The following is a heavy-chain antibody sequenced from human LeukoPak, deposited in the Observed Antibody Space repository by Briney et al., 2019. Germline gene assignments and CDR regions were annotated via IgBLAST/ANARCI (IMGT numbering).Heavy chain of an antibody. CDR1: GFTFSSYA. CDR2: ISGSGGST. Sequence: GGSLRLSCAASGFTFSSYAMSWVRQAPGKGLEWVSAISGSGGSTYYADSVKGRFTISRDNSKNTLYLQMNSLRAEDTAVYYCAKDALTMVRGVIDSFDIWGQGTMVTVSS. J-gene: IGHJ3*02. V-gene: IGHV3-23*01. CDR3: AKDALTMVRGVIDSFDI. D-gene: IGHD3-10*01.